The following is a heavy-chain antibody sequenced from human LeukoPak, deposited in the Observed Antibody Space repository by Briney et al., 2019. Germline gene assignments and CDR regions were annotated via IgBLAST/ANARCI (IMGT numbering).Heavy chain of an antibody. CDR2: INHSGST. Sequence: SETLSLTCAVYGGSFSGYYWSWIRQPPGKGLEWIGEINHSGSTNYNPSLKSRVTISVDTSKNQFSLKLSSVTAADTAVYYCARKRYRNAFDIWGQGTMVTVSS. V-gene: IGHV4-34*01. D-gene: IGHD5-18*01. J-gene: IGHJ3*02. CDR1: GGSFSGYY. CDR3: ARKRYRNAFDI.